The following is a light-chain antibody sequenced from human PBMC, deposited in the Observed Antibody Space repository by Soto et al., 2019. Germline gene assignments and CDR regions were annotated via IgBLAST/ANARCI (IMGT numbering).Light chain of an antibody. J-gene: IGKJ1*01. Sequence: DIQMTQSPSTLSASVGDRVTNTCRASQSISSWLAWYQQKPGKAPKLLIYDASSLESGVPSRFSGSGSGTKFTLTISSLQPDDFATYYCQQYHSYWTFGQGTKVEI. CDR3: QQYHSYWT. V-gene: IGKV1-5*01. CDR1: QSISSW. CDR2: DAS.